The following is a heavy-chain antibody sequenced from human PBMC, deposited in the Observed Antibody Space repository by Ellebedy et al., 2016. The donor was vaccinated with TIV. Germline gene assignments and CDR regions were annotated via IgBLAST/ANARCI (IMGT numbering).Heavy chain of an antibody. CDR3: ARDHHYYYYGMDV. J-gene: IGHJ6*02. V-gene: IGHV1-69*13. CDR2: IIPIFGTA. Sequence: SVKVSXXASGGTFSSYAISWVRQAPGQGLEWMGGIIPIFGTANYAQKFQGRVTITADESTSTAYMELSSLRSEDTAVYYCARDHHYYYYGMDVWGQGTTVTVSS. CDR1: GGTFSSYA.